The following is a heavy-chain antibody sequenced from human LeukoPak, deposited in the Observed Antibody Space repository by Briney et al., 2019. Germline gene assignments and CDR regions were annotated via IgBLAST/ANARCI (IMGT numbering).Heavy chain of an antibody. CDR1: GGSISSYY. V-gene: IGHV4-59*01. D-gene: IGHD2-2*01. J-gene: IGHJ4*02. CDR3: ARSAYCSSSTCYAFNY. Sequence: PSETLSLTCTVSGGSISSYYWSWLRQPPGKGLQWIGYVSYSGTTNYNPSLKSRVTISVDTSKNQFSLNLSSVTAADTAVYYCARSAYCSSSTCYAFNYWGQGTLVTVSS. CDR2: VSYSGTT.